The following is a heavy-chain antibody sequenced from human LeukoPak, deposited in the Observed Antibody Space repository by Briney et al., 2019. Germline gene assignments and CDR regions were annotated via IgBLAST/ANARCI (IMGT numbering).Heavy chain of an antibody. CDR1: GYTLTGLS. V-gene: IGHV1-24*01. J-gene: IGHJ4*02. D-gene: IGHD1-26*01. Sequence: ASVKVSCXVSGYTLTGLSMHWVRQARGKGLEWMAGFDPEDGETIYAQKFQGRVTMTEDTSTDTAYMELSSLRSEDTAVYYCATTLVGATGRFGHYWGQGTLVTVSS. CDR3: ATTLVGATGRFGHY. CDR2: FDPEDGET.